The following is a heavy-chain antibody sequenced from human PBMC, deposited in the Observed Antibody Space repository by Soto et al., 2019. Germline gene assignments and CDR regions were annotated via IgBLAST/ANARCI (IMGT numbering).Heavy chain of an antibody. CDR3: ARERWLQSPLDY. V-gene: IGHV3-33*01. Sequence: QVQLVESGGGVVQPGRSLRLSCAASGFTFSSYGMHWVRQAPGKGLEWVAVIWYDGSNKYYADSVKGRFTISRDNSMNTLYLQMNSLRAEDTAVYYCARERWLQSPLDYWGQGTLVTVSS. CDR2: IWYDGSNK. J-gene: IGHJ4*02. D-gene: IGHD5-12*01. CDR1: GFTFSSYG.